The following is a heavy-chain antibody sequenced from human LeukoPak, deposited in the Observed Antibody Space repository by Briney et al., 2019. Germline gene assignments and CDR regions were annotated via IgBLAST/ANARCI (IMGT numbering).Heavy chain of an antibody. Sequence: PGGSLRLSCAASGFTFSSYWMSWVRQAPGEGLEWVANIERDGSEKTYVDSVKGRFTISRDNAKNSLFLQMSSLRADDTAVYYCATAPAAADSFWGQGTLVAVSS. V-gene: IGHV3-7*01. CDR1: GFTFSSYW. D-gene: IGHD6-13*01. CDR2: IERDGSEK. CDR3: ATAPAAADSF. J-gene: IGHJ4*02.